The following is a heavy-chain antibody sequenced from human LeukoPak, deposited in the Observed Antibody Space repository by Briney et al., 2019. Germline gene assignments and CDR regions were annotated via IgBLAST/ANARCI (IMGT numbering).Heavy chain of an antibody. CDR3: ARDPAIVVVPAAQGFDP. Sequence: PGGSLRLSCAASGFTFSSYSMNWVRQAPGKGLEGVSYISSSSSTIYYADSVKGRFTISRDNAKNSLYLQMNSLRAEDTAVYYCARDPAIVVVPAAQGFDPWGQGTLVTVSS. J-gene: IGHJ5*02. CDR2: ISSSSSTI. CDR1: GFTFSSYS. D-gene: IGHD2-2*01. V-gene: IGHV3-48*04.